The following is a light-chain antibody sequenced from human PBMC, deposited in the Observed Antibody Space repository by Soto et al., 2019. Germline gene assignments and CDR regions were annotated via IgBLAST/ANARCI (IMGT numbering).Light chain of an antibody. V-gene: IGKV3-20*01. J-gene: IGKJ1*01. Sequence: EVVLTQSPGTLSLSPGERATLSCRASQSSFSTYLAWFQQKPGQAPRLLIYGASTRAAGIPDRFSGRGSGTDFTLTISRLEPEDFAVYYCQQYGNPPWTFGQGTKVEI. CDR3: QQYGNPPWT. CDR2: GAS. CDR1: QSSFSTY.